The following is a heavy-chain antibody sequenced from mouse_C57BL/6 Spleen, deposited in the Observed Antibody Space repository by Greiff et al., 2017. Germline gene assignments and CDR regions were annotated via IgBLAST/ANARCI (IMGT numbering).Heavy chain of an antibody. J-gene: IGHJ3*01. CDR1: GYTFTDYN. Sequence: VQLKESGPELVKPGASVKIPCKASGYTFTDYNMDWVKQSHGKSLEWIGDINPNNGGTIYNQKFKGKATLTVDKSSSTAYMELRSLTSEDTAVYYCATYYGSSYSAWFAYWGQGTLVTVSA. D-gene: IGHD1-1*01. V-gene: IGHV1-18*01. CDR2: INPNNGGT. CDR3: ATYYGSSYSAWFAY.